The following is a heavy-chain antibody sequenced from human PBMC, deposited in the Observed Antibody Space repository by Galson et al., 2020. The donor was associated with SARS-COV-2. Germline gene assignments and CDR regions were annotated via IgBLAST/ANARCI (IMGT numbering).Heavy chain of an antibody. J-gene: IGHJ2*01. V-gene: IGHV4-59*02. Sequence: SETLSLTCTVSGGSVSGHYWSWIRQSPGKGLEWIGYSFYSGSTNYNPSLKSRVTISVDTSKNQFSLTLTSVTAADTAVYFCARGGFSASDFWGRGTLVTVSS. CDR1: GGSVSGHY. CDR3: ARGGFSASDF. CDR2: SFYSGST.